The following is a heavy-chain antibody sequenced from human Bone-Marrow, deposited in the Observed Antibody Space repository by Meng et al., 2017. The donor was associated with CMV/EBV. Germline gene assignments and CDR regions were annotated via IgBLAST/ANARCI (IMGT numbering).Heavy chain of an antibody. V-gene: IGHV4-34*01. CDR3: ARGRSLEWLPLPGPYYYYGMDV. J-gene: IGHJ6*02. Sequence: GSLRLSCAVYGGSFSGYYWRWIRQPPGKGLEWIGEINHSGSTNYNPSLKSRGTISVDTSKNQFSLKLSSVTAADTAVYYCARGRSLEWLPLPGPYYYYGMDVWGQGTTVTVSS. D-gene: IGHD3-3*01. CDR2: INHSGST. CDR1: GGSFSGYY.